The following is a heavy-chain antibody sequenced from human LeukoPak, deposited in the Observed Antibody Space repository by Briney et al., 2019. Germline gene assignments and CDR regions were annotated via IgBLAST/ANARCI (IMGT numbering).Heavy chain of an antibody. V-gene: IGHV3-30*18. D-gene: IGHD1-26*01. Sequence: GGSLRLSCAASGFTFSSYGMHWVRQAPGKGLEWVAVILYDGSNEYYADSVKGRFTISRDNSKNTLYLQMSSLRAEDTALYYCAKDQGGSYCYIHYYGMDVWGQGTTVTVSS. J-gene: IGHJ6*02. CDR1: GFTFSSYG. CDR2: ILYDGSNE. CDR3: AKDQGGSYCYIHYYGMDV.